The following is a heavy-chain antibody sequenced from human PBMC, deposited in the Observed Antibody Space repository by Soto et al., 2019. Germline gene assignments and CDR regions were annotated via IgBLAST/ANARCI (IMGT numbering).Heavy chain of an antibody. J-gene: IGHJ4*02. CDR3: VSQRTSVLTQAYFDY. D-gene: IGHD2-8*01. V-gene: IGHV4-39*01. CDR1: GDSVSSGDYY. Sequence: PSETLSLTCNVSGDSVSSGDYYWTWIRQSPGKGLEWIGSVYYRGRSYSKSSVKSRVTISVDTSKNQFSLNLNSVTASDTAVYYCVSQRTSVLTQAYFDYWGPGALVTVSS. CDR2: VYYRGRS.